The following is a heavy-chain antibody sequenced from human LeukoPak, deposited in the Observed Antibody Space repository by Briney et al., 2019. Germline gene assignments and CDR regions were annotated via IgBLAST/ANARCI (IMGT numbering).Heavy chain of an antibody. CDR2: ISSSGSDI. D-gene: IGHD1-14*01. CDR3: VRETAYSFDC. Sequence: TGGSLRLSCAASGFTFSGYSMTWVRQAPGEGLEWVSYISSSGSDIYNADSVKGRFTISRDNAKNSMYLQMNSLRDEDTAVYYCVRETAYSFDCWGQGTLVTVSS. J-gene: IGHJ4*02. V-gene: IGHV3-48*02. CDR1: GFTFSGYS.